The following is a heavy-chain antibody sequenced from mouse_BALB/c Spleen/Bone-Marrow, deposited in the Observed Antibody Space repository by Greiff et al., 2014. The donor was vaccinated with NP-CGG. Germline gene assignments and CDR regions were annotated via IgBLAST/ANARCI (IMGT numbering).Heavy chain of an antibody. CDR3: AREGGNFPWFAY. V-gene: IGHV1S137*01. J-gene: IGHJ3*01. D-gene: IGHD2-1*01. CDR2: ISTYYGDA. CDR1: GYTFTDYA. Sequence: VKLMESGAELVRPGVSVKISCKGSGYTFTDYAMPWVKQSHAKSLEWIGVISTYYGDASYNQKFKGKATMTVDKSSSTAYMELARLTSEDSAIYYCAREGGNFPWFAYWGQGTLVTVSA.